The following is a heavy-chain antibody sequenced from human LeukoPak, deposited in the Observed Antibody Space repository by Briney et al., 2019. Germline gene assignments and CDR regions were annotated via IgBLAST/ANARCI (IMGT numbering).Heavy chain of an antibody. D-gene: IGHD4-17*01. V-gene: IGHV3-21*01. CDR3: ARAASTVPPFDY. Sequence: GGSLRLSCVASGFTFCTYTMNWVRQAPGKGLECVSFITSSSTYIYYVDSVKGRFTISRDNAKNSLYRQMNSLRAEDTAVYYCARAASTVPPFDYWGQGTLVTVSS. CDR1: GFTFCTYT. CDR2: ITSSSTYI. J-gene: IGHJ4*02.